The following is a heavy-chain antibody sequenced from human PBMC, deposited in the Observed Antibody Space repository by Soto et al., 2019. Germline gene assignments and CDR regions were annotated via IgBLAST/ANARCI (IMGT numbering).Heavy chain of an antibody. CDR2: IIPIFGTA. J-gene: IGHJ4*02. V-gene: IGHV1-69*13. CDR3: ARGVDIVVVPAPFDY. D-gene: IGHD2-2*01. CDR1: QGTFISYA. Sequence: AVKVSFQASQGTFISYAISWLPQPPGQGLEWMGGIIPIFGTANYAQKFQGRVTITADESTSTAYMELSSLRSEDTAVYYCARGVDIVVVPAPFDYWGQGTLVTVSS.